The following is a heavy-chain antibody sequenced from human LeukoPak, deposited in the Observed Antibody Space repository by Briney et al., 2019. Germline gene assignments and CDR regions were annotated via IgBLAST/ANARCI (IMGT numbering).Heavy chain of an antibody. V-gene: IGHV4-39*01. Sequence: PSETLSLTCTVSGGSISSSSYYWVWIRQPPGRGLEGIGSIYYRGSTYYNPSLNSRVTISVDTSKTQFSLKLSSVTAADTAVYSCATTPTAMAPFDYWGQGTLVTVSS. D-gene: IGHD5-18*01. J-gene: IGHJ4*02. CDR1: GGSISSSSYY. CDR3: ATTPTAMAPFDY. CDR2: IYYRGST.